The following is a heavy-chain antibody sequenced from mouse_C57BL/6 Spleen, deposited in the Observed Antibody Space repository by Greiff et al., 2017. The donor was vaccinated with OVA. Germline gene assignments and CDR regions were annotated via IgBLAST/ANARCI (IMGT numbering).Heavy chain of an antibody. Sequence: EVKLEESGGGLVQPGGSMKLSCVASGFTFSNYWMNWVRQSPEKGLEWVAQIRLKSDNYATHYAESVKGRFTISRDDSKSSVYLQMNNLRAEDTGIYYCTGRYIWGAMDYWGQGTSVTVSS. CDR1: GFTFSNYW. J-gene: IGHJ4*01. D-gene: IGHD1-3*01. CDR2: IRLKSDNYAT. CDR3: TGRYIWGAMDY. V-gene: IGHV6-3*01.